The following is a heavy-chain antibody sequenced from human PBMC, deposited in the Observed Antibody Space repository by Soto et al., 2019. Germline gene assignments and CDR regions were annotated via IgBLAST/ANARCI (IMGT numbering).Heavy chain of an antibody. Sequence: QVQLVESGGGVVQPGRSLRLSCAASGFTFSSYGMHWVRQAPGKGLEWVAVISYDGSNKYYADSVKGRFTISRDNSKNTLYLQINRLRAEDTAVYYCAKYDIVVVVAADYYGMDVWGQGTTVTVSS. CDR2: ISYDGSNK. V-gene: IGHV3-30*18. D-gene: IGHD2-15*01. CDR1: GFTFSSYG. CDR3: AKYDIVVVVAADYYGMDV. J-gene: IGHJ6*02.